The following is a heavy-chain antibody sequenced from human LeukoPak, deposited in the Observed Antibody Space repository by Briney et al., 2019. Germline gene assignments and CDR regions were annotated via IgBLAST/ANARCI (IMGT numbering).Heavy chain of an antibody. D-gene: IGHD6-13*01. CDR1: GYTFTSYG. V-gene: IGHV1-18*01. CDR2: ISAYNGNT. Sequence: ASVKVSCKASGYTFTSYGIIWVRQAPGQGLEWMGWISAYNGNTNYAQKLQGRVTMTTDTSTSTAYMELRSLRSDDTAVYYCARSGSIAAAGTGGDYWGQGTLVTVSS. J-gene: IGHJ4*02. CDR3: ARSGSIAAAGTGGDY.